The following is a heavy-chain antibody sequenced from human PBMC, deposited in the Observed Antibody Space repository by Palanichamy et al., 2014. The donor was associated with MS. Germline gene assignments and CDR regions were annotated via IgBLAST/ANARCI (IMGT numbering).Heavy chain of an antibody. CDR1: GYSFANYW. CDR3: ARQLSSGSYSVY. CDR2: IYPGDSDT. J-gene: IGHJ4*02. D-gene: IGHD1-26*01. V-gene: IGHV5-51*01. Sequence: EVQLVQSGTEVKKPGESLKISCKASGYSFANYWIAWVRQMPGKGLEWMGIIYPGDSDTRYSPSFQGHVTISADKSTNTAYLQWTSLRASDTAMYYCARQLSSGSYSVYWGQGTLVTVSS.